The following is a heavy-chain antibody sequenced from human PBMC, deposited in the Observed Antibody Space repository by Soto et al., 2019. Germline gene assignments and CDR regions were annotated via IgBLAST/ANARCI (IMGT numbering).Heavy chain of an antibody. V-gene: IGHV3-30-3*01. CDR2: ISYDGSNK. CDR3: ARGIPPDY. CDR1: GFTFSSYA. J-gene: IGHJ4*02. Sequence: GGSLRLSCAASGFTFSSYAMHWVRQAPGKGLEWVAVISYDGSNKYYADSVKGRFTISRDNSKNTLYLQMNSLRVEDTAVYYCARGIPPDYWGQGTLVTVSS. D-gene: IGHD6-13*01.